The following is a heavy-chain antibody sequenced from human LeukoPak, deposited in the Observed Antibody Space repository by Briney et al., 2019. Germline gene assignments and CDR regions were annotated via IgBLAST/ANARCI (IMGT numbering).Heavy chain of an antibody. Sequence: GGSLRLSCAASGFTFDDYGMSWIRQAPGKGLQWLAYSSTSGSITYYADSVKGRFTISRDNAKNSVYLQMNSLRAEDTAVYYCARDFSDVRGNIFDSWGQGTLVTVSS. CDR1: GFTFDDYG. V-gene: IGHV3-11*04. D-gene: IGHD3-10*02. J-gene: IGHJ4*02. CDR2: SSTSGSIT. CDR3: ARDFSDVRGNIFDS.